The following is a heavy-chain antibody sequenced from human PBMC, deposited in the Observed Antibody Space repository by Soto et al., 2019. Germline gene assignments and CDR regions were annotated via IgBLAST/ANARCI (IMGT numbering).Heavy chain of an antibody. CDR3: VRDRGDYYDPGALV. CDR1: GGSITNDDYY. J-gene: IGHJ3*01. CDR2: IYYSVST. Sequence: QVQLQESGPGLVKPSQTLTLTCTVSGGSITNDDYYWTWIRQPPGKGLEWIGFIYYSVSTYYNPSLESRLNISLGTSKNQFSLKLSSVTAADTAVYYCVRDRGDYYDPGALVWGQGTMVIVSS. V-gene: IGHV4-30-4*01. D-gene: IGHD3-22*01.